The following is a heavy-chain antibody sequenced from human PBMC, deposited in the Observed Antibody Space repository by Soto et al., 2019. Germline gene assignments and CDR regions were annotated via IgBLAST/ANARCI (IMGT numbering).Heavy chain of an antibody. V-gene: IGHV4-39*01. CDR1: NGSISSAIYY. D-gene: IGHD3-10*01. CDR3: VGRSSLASVQVYFGEISNYNWFDP. J-gene: IGHJ5*02. Sequence: QLQLQESGPGLVKPSETLSLTCTVSNGSISSAIYYWGWIRQPPGKGLEWIGSIYHSGSTYYNPSLQGRVTISVDTSKNQFSLNLSSVTAADTAVYFCVGRSSLASVQVYFGEISNYNWFDPWGQGTLVTVSS. CDR2: IYHSGST.